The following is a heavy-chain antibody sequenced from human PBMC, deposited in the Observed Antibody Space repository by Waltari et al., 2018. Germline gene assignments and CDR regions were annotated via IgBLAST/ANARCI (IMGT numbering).Heavy chain of an antibody. CDR2: ISSSSSTI. CDR3: ARSGDYEGLDAFDI. J-gene: IGHJ3*02. CDR1: GFTFSSYS. V-gene: IGHV3-48*01. Sequence: EVQLVESGGGLVQPGGSLRLSCAASGFTFSSYSMNWVRQAPGKGLEWVSYISSSSSTICDADSVKGRFTISRDNAKNSLYLQMNSLRAEDTAVYYCARSGDYEGLDAFDIWDQGTMVTVSS. D-gene: IGHD4-17*01.